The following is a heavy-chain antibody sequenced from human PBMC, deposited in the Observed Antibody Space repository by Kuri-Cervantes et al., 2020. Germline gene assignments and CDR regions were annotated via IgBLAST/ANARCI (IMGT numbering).Heavy chain of an antibody. CDR3: SSSPGDYVA. J-gene: IGHJ5*02. CDR2: IIPIFGTA. CDR1: GGTFSSYA. V-gene: IGHV1-69*06. Sequence: SVKVSCKASGGTFSSYAISWVRQAPGQGLEWMGGIIPIFGTANYAQKFQGRVTITADKFTSTAYMELSSLRSEDTAVYYCSSSPGDYVAWGQGTLVTVSS. D-gene: IGHD4-17*01.